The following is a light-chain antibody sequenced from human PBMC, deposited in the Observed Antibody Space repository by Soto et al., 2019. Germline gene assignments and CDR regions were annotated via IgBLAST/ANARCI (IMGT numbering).Light chain of an antibody. CDR2: DVS. J-gene: IGKJ3*01. V-gene: IGKV3-20*01. CDR1: QSLSSSY. Sequence: EIVLTQSPGTLSLSPGERATLSCRASQSLSSSYLAWYQQKPGQAPRLLIHDVSSRATGIPDRFSGSGSGTDFTLTISRLEPEDFAVYYCQHYSSSLFTFGPGTKVDIK. CDR3: QHYSSSLFT.